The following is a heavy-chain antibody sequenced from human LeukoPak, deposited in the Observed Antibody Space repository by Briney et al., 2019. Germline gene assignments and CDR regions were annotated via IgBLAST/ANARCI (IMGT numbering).Heavy chain of an antibody. Sequence: GGSLRLSCAASRFTFSSYGMHWVRQAPGKGLEWVAVISYDGTNKDYAESVKGRFTISRDNSKNTLYLQMNSLRAEDTAVYYCAKVGDYGDYSGLEYFDYWGQGTLVTVSS. CDR2: ISYDGTNK. CDR1: RFTFSSYG. D-gene: IGHD4-17*01. CDR3: AKVGDYGDYSGLEYFDY. V-gene: IGHV3-30*18. J-gene: IGHJ4*02.